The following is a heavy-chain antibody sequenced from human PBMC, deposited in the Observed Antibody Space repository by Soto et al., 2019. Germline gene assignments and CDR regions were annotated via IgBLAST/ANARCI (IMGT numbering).Heavy chain of an antibody. CDR2: IYSGGST. V-gene: IGHV3-53*01. CDR1: GFTFSDYY. D-gene: IGHD4-17*01. Sequence: GGSLRLSCAASGFTFSDYYMSWIRQAPGKGLEWVSVIYSGGSTYYADSVKGRFTISRDNSKNTLYLQMNSLRAEDTAVYYCARFYGDYAYFDYWGQGTLVTVSS. CDR3: ARFYGDYAYFDY. J-gene: IGHJ4*02.